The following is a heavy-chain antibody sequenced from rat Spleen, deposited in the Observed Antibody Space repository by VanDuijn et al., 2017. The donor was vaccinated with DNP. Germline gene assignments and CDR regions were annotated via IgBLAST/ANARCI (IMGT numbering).Heavy chain of an antibody. V-gene: IGHV5S10*01. Sequence: EVQLVESGGGLVQPGRSLKISCTASGFSFSDYNMAWVRQAPNKGLEWVATIIYDGNKAFYRDSVEGRLTISRDNAKSTLYLQMDSLRSEDTATYYGATRGRGARYYWSFDFWGPGTMVTVSS. J-gene: IGHJ1*01. D-gene: IGHD4-1*01. CDR3: ATRGRGARYYWSFDF. CDR1: GFSFSDYN. CDR2: IIYDGNKA.